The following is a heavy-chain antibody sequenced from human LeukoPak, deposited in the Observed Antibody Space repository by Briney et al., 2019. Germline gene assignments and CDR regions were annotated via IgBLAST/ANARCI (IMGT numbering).Heavy chain of an antibody. J-gene: IGHJ4*02. CDR2: IGTGGDR. CDR1: GFAFSTFD. D-gene: IGHD4-17*01. Sequence: GGSLRLSCAASGFAFSTFDMHWVRQVTGKGLEWVSSIGTGGDRYYAGSVKGRFTISRENAKNSLYLQMNSLRAGDTAVYYCARGKDGDHFDFWGQGTLVTVSS. CDR3: ARGKDGDHFDF. V-gene: IGHV3-13*01.